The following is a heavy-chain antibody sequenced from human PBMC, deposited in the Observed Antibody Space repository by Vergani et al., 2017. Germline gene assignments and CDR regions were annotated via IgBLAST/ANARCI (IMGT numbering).Heavy chain of an antibody. CDR3: ARDLSVTCYYCYGMDV. J-gene: IGHJ6*02. V-gene: IGHV3-30-3*01. CDR1: GFTFSSYA. D-gene: IGHD4-17*01. Sequence: QVQLVESGGGVVQPGRSLRLSCAASGFTFSSYAMHWVRPAPGKGLEWVAVISYDGSNKYYADSVKGRFSISRDNSQNTLYLQMNSLRAEDTAVYYCARDLSVTCYYCYGMDVWGQGTTVTVSS. CDR2: ISYDGSNK.